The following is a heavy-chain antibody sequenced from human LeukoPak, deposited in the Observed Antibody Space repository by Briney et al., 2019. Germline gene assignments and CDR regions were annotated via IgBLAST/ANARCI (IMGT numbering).Heavy chain of an antibody. Sequence: ASVKVSCKASGGTFSSYAISWVRQAPGQGLEWMGGIIPIFGTANYAQKFQGRVTITADESTSTAYMELSSLRSEDTAVYYCARVSCSGGSCYRDYFDYWGQGTLVTASS. CDR3: ARVSCSGGSCYRDYFDY. J-gene: IGHJ4*02. V-gene: IGHV1-69*01. D-gene: IGHD2-15*01. CDR2: IIPIFGTA. CDR1: GGTFSSYA.